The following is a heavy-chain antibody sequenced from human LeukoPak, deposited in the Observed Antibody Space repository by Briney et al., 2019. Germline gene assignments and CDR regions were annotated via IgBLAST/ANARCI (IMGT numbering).Heavy chain of an antibody. J-gene: IGHJ6*02. V-gene: IGHV4-4*02. CDR1: GGSISSSNW. CDR2: IYHSGST. CDR3: ARVKTVVVVAATHPRGYYYYGMDV. D-gene: IGHD2-15*01. Sequence: PSGTLSLTCAVSGGSISSSNWWSWVRQPPGKGLEWIGEIYHSGSTNYNPSLKSRVTISVDKSKNQFSLKLSSVTTADTAVYYCARVKTVVVVAATHPRGYYYYGMDVWGQGTTVTVSS.